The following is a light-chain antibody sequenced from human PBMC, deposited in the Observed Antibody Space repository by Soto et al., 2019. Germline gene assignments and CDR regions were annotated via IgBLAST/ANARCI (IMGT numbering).Light chain of an antibody. CDR1: QSVSSGS. V-gene: IGKV3-20*01. J-gene: IGKJ1*01. CDR2: DAS. Sequence: ENVLTQSPDTLSLSPGERATLSCRASQSVSSGSIAWFQQKPGQAPSLLIYDASTRPTGIPDRFSGSGSGTDFTLTISRLEPEDFAVYHCQQYGSSPWTFGQGTKVESK. CDR3: QQYGSSPWT.